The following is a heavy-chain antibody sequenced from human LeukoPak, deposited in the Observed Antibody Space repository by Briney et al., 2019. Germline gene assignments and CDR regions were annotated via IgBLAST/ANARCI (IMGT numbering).Heavy chain of an antibody. CDR2: IYYSGST. CDR1: GGSISSSSYY. Sequence: SETLSLTCTVSGGSISSSSYYWGWIRQPPGKGLEWIGSIYYSGSTNYNPSLKSRVTISVDTSKNQFSLKLSSVTAADTAVYYCARLPYYGSGSYGFDYWGQGTLVTVSS. J-gene: IGHJ4*02. V-gene: IGHV4-39*07. D-gene: IGHD3-10*01. CDR3: ARLPYYGSGSYGFDY.